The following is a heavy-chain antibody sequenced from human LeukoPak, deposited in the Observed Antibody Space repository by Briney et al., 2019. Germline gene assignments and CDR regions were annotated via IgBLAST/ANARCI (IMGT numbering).Heavy chain of an antibody. CDR2: FGSGGNT. CDR3: AKYYAARRRSFDF. Sequence: GGSLRLSCAASGFTFSSYAMTWVRQSPGKGLEWVSVFGSGGNTYNSDAVQGRFTIARDNSKNGLYLQMNSLRADDTAVYYCAKYYAARRRSFDFWGQGTLVT. J-gene: IGHJ4*02. D-gene: IGHD3-10*01. CDR1: GFTFSSYA. V-gene: IGHV3-23*01.